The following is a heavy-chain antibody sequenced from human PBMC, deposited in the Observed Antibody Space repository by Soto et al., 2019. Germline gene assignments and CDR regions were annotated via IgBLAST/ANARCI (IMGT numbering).Heavy chain of an antibody. D-gene: IGHD3-3*01. V-gene: IGHV1-8*01. Sequence: QVQLVQSGAEVKKPGASVKVSCKASGYTFTSHKINWVRQATGQGLEWMGWMDPDSGKTAYVQKFQGRVTMTRNTSIGTDYMELNSLRSEETAMYYCARQHDDYWCGLNWFDTWGEGTLVNVSS. CDR1: GYTFTSHK. J-gene: IGHJ5*02. CDR2: MDPDSGKT. CDR3: ARQHDDYWCGLNWFDT.